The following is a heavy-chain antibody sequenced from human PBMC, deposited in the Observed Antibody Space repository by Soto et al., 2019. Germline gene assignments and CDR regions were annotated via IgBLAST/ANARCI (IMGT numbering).Heavy chain of an antibody. Sequence: EVQLVESGGGLVKPGGSLRLSCSASGFSFSNYAMSWVRQARGQGLEWVSSLTSTSHTYYADSVKGRFTISRDNAMNSLHLQMNSLRAEDTAVYYCTRRDREASGGHYSEYWGQGTLVTVSS. CDR1: GFSFSNYA. J-gene: IGHJ4*02. CDR3: TRRDREASGGHYSEY. D-gene: IGHD3-22*01. V-gene: IGHV3-21*01. CDR2: LTSTSHT.